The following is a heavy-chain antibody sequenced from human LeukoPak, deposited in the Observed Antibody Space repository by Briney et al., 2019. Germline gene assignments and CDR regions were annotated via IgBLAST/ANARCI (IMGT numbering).Heavy chain of an antibody. CDR1: GFTFSDYY. J-gene: IGHJ4*02. CDR2: ISSSGSTI. V-gene: IGHV3-11*01. Sequence: GGSLKLSCAASGFTFSDYYMSWIRQAPGKGLEWVSYISSSGSTIYYADSVQGRVTISRDNAKNSLYLQMNRLRAEDTAVYYCARVDEYYGSQYWGQGTLVTVSS. D-gene: IGHD3-10*01. CDR3: ARVDEYYGSQY.